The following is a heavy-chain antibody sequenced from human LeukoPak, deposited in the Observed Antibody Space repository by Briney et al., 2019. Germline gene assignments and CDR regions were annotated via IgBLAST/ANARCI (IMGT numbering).Heavy chain of an antibody. CDR1: GFTFDDFA. D-gene: IGHD2-21*01. J-gene: IGHJ6*03. CDR2: ISWNSGSI. CDR3: AKGGSCGGDCYYMDV. V-gene: IGHV3-9*03. Sequence: GGSLRLSCAASGFTFDDFAMHWVRQAPGKGLEWVSGISWNSGSIGYADSVKGRFTISRDNAKNSLYLQMNSLRAEDMALYYCAKGGSCGGDCYYMDVWGKGTTVTVSS.